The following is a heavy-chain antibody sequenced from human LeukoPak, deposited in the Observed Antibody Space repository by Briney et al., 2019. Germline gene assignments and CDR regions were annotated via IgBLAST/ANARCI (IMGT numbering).Heavy chain of an antibody. V-gene: IGHV1-2*02. CDR1: GYTFTCYY. CDR3: ARTYYYDSSGYYFLSWFDP. CDR2: INPNSGGT. Sequence: ASVKVSCKASGYTFTCYYMHWVRQAPGQGREWRGWINPNSGGTNYAQKVQGRVTMTRDTSISTAYMELSRLRSDDTAVYYCARTYYYDSSGYYFLSWFDPWGQGTLVTVSS. J-gene: IGHJ5*02. D-gene: IGHD3-22*01.